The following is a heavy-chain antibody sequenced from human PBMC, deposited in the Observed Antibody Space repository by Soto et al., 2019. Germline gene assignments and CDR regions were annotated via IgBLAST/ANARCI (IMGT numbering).Heavy chain of an antibody. CDR1: GESFSGYY. CDR2: INHSGST. CDR3: ARSYGSSWYMTFDY. Sequence: SETLSLTCAVYGESFSGYYWSWIRQPPGKGLEWIGEINHSGSTNYNPSLKSRVTISVDTSKNQFSLKLSSVTAADTFVYYCARSYGSSWYMTFDYWGQGTLVTASS. D-gene: IGHD6-13*01. J-gene: IGHJ4*02. V-gene: IGHV4-34*01.